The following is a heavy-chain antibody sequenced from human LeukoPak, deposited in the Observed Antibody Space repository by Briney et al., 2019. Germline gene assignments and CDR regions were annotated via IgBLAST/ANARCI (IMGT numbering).Heavy chain of an antibody. CDR3: ARVHKYYYDSRFDY. Sequence: GASVKVSCKASGYTFTGYWMHWVRQAPGQGPEWMGIINPSGGSTSYAQKFQGRVTMTRDMSTSTVYMELSSLRSEDTAVYYCARVHKYYYDSRFDYWGQGTLVTVSS. CDR2: INPSGGST. J-gene: IGHJ4*02. D-gene: IGHD3-22*01. V-gene: IGHV1-46*01. CDR1: GYTFTGYW.